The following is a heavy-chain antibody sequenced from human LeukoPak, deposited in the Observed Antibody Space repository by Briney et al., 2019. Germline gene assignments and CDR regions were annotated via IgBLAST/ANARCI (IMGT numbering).Heavy chain of an antibody. CDR3: ARKNYNDSVGYNPLGAFDM. J-gene: IGHJ3*02. CDR2: ISSSGSMI. CDR1: GFTFSDYY. D-gene: IGHD3-22*01. V-gene: IGHV3-11*01. Sequence: GGSLRLSCAASGFTFSDYYMSWISQAPGKGLEWVSYISSSGSMINYADSVKGRFTISRDNAKNSLYLQMNSLTAEDTAVYYCARKNYNDSVGYNPLGAFDMWGQGTVVTVS.